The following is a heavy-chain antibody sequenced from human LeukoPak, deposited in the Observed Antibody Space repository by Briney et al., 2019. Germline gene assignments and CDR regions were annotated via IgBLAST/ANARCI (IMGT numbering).Heavy chain of an antibody. CDR3: ARAGSPL. V-gene: IGHV3-15*01. D-gene: IGHD6-25*01. CDR2: IKSKTDGGPT. Sequence: PGGSLRLSCAASGFTFGNAWMSWVRQAPGKGLEWVGRIKSKTDGGPTDYAAPVKGRFTISRDNSKNTLYLQMNSLRAEDTAVYYCARAGSPLWGQGTLVTVSS. CDR1: GFTFGNAW. J-gene: IGHJ4*02.